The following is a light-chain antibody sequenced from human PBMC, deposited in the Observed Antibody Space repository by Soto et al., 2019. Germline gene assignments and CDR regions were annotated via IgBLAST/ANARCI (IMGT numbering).Light chain of an antibody. V-gene: IGKV1-33*01. CDR3: QQFDSPPLT. CDR2: DAS. CDR1: QDITNY. J-gene: IGKJ4*01. Sequence: DLQMTQSPSSLSASVGDRVTITCQASQDITNYLGWYQQKPGKAPKLLIYDASNLETGVPSRFSGSGSGTDFTFTIISLQPEDVATYYCQQFDSPPLTFGGGTKVEIK.